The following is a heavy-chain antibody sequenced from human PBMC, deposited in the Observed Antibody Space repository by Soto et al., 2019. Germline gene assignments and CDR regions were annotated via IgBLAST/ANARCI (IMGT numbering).Heavy chain of an antibody. J-gene: IGHJ4*02. CDR2: INGDGSRT. V-gene: IGHV3-74*01. CDR3: SRETLWFGESPKS. CDR1: GFTFGSYW. Sequence: EVQLVESGGGSVQTGGSLRISCAASGFTFGSYWMDWFRQAPGKGLVWVSRINGDGSRTTYADSVKGRFTISRDNAQNTLYLQMNSLRAEATAVYYCSRETLWFGESPKSGGQGTMVTVSS. D-gene: IGHD3-10*01.